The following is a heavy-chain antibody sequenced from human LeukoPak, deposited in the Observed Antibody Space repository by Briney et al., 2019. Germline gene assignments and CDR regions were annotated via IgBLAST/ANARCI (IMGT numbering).Heavy chain of an antibody. V-gene: IGHV3-20*04. Sequence: AGGSLRLSCAASGFTVSSNYMNWVRQAPGKGLEWVSGINWHGDRTGYADSVKGRFTISRDNAKNSLYLQMNSLRAEDTALYYCARSGYYGSGSYSDYWGQGTLVTVSS. J-gene: IGHJ4*02. D-gene: IGHD3-10*01. CDR1: GFTVSSNY. CDR2: INWHGDRT. CDR3: ARSGYYGSGSYSDY.